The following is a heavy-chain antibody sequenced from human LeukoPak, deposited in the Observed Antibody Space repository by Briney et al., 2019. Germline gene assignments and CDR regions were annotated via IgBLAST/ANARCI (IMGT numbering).Heavy chain of an antibody. J-gene: IGHJ5*02. V-gene: IGHV3-74*01. Sequence: AGGSLRLSCAASGFTFSSYWMHWVRQAPGKGLVWVSRINSDGSSTSYADSVKGRFTISRDNSKNTLYLQMNSLRAEDTAVYYCAKEKYDILTGYYPNWFDPWGQGTLVTVSS. D-gene: IGHD3-9*01. CDR3: AKEKYDILTGYYPNWFDP. CDR2: INSDGSST. CDR1: GFTFSSYW.